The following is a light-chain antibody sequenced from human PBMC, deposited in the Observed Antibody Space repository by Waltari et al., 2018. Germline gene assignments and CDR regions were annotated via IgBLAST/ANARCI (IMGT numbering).Light chain of an antibody. Sequence: QSALTQPASVSGSPGQSITISCTGTSSDVGTYNLVSWYQLHPGKAPKLIIYESTKRPSGVSSRFSGSKSGNTASLTISGPQAEDEADYYCCSFAGSSPHVVFGGGTKLTVL. V-gene: IGLV2-23*01. CDR2: EST. J-gene: IGLJ2*01. CDR1: SSDVGTYNL. CDR3: CSFAGSSPHVV.